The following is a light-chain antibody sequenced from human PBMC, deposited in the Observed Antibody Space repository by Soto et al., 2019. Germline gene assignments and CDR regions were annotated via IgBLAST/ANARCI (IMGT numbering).Light chain of an antibody. J-gene: IGKJ5*01. V-gene: IGKV1-39*01. CDR2: ATS. CDR3: QQSYGRPPIT. CDR1: QSISSY. Sequence: DIQMTQSPSSLSASVGDRVTITCRASQSISSYLNWYQQKPRRAPKLLIYATSTLQSGVPSRFSGSGSGTDFTLTISSLQPEDFATYYCQQSYGRPPITFGQGTRLEIK.